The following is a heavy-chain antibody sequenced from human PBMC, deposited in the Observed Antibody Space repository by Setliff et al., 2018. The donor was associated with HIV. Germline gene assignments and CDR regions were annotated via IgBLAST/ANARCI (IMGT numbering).Heavy chain of an antibody. Sequence: SVKVSCKASGGTFSSHAINWVRQAPGQGLEWMGGIIPIVDKTNYAQKFQGRVAITADKSTITAYMELSSLRSEDTAVYYCAIDSDGGNLEYWGQGTLVTVSS. CDR1: GGTFSSHA. CDR3: AIDSDGGNLEY. J-gene: IGHJ4*02. V-gene: IGHV1-69*10. CDR2: IIPIVDKT. D-gene: IGHD2-15*01.